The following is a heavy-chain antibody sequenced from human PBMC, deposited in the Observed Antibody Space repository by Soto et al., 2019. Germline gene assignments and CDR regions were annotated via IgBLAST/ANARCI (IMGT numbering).Heavy chain of an antibody. CDR3: TKDDPLNKN. CDR1: GFTFSNAS. J-gene: IGHJ4*02. Sequence: XGSLRLSSAASGFTFSNASMSWVRQAPGKGLEWVGCIKRKTDGGTTDYAAPVKGRFTISRDDSKNTLYLQMNSLKTDDTAVYYCTKDDPLNKNWGQGTLVTVSS. CDR2: IKRKTDGGTT. V-gene: IGHV3-15*01.